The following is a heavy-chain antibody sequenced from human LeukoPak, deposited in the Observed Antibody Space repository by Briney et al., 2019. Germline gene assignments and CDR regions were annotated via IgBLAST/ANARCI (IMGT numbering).Heavy chain of an antibody. D-gene: IGHD1-14*01. V-gene: IGHV3-7*01. CDR2: IEEGGSEK. Sequence: GETLTLPCIDSAYAFSIYWECWARWAPEKEKKWVANIEEGGSEKYYVDSVKVRLTISRDNVKNSVYLQMNSQRAEETAVYYCPRGRMNRDKWGQGALVTVSS. CDR3: PRGRMNRDK. J-gene: IGHJ4*02. CDR1: AYAFSIYW.